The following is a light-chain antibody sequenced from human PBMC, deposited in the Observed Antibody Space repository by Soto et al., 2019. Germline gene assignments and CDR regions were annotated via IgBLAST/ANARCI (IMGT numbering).Light chain of an antibody. CDR1: SSDVGGYNY. CDR2: EVS. J-gene: IGLJ3*02. CDR3: SSYTSSSTLV. Sequence: QSVLTQPASVSVSPVQSITISCTGTSSDVGGYNYVSWYQQHPGKAPKLMIYEVSNRPSGVSNRFSGSKSGNTASLTISGLQAEDEADYYCSSYTSSSTLVFGGGTKLTVL. V-gene: IGLV2-14*01.